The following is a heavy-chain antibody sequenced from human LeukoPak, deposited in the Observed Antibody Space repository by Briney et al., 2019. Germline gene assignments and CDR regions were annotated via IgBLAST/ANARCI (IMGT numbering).Heavy chain of an antibody. Sequence: ASVKVSCKASGYTFTSYGISWVRQAPGQGLEWMGWISAYNGNTNYAQKLQGRVTMTTDTSTSTAYMELRSLRSDDTAVYYCAREKIVVVPVSSWRCFDYWGQGTLVIVSS. J-gene: IGHJ4*02. CDR3: AREKIVVVPVSSWRCFDY. D-gene: IGHD2-2*01. CDR2: ISAYNGNT. V-gene: IGHV1-18*01. CDR1: GYTFTSYG.